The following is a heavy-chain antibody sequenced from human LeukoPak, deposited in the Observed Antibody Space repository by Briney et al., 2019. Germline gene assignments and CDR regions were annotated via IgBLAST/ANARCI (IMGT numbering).Heavy chain of an antibody. CDR1: GYSFTSYW. Sequence: PGESLKISCKGSGYSFTSYWIGWVRQMPGKGLEWMGIIYPGDSDTRYSPSFQGQVTISADKSISTAHLQWSSLKASDTAMYCCARRRQLSTYDAFDIWGQGTMVTVSS. D-gene: IGHD6-6*01. CDR2: IYPGDSDT. CDR3: ARRRQLSTYDAFDI. J-gene: IGHJ3*02. V-gene: IGHV5-51*01.